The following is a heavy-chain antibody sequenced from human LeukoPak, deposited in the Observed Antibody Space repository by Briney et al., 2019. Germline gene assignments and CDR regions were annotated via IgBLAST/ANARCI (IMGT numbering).Heavy chain of an antibody. CDR3: ARSRRYSIDY. D-gene: IGHD3-9*01. J-gene: IGHJ4*02. Sequence: SETLSLTCTVSGGSISSYYWSWIRQPPGKGLEWIGYIYYSGSTNYNPSLKSRVTISVDTSKNQFSLKLSSVTAADTAVYYCARSRRYSIDYWGQGTLVTVSS. CDR1: GGSISSYY. V-gene: IGHV4-59*01. CDR2: IYYSGST.